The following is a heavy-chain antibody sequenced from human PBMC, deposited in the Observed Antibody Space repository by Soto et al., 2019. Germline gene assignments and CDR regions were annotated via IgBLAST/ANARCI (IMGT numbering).Heavy chain of an antibody. V-gene: IGHV3-33*06. CDR1: GFTFSSYG. CDR3: AKDYGDWTGLYYYGMDV. Sequence: GGSLRLSCAASGFTFSSYGMHWVRQAPGKGLEWVAVIWYNGSNKKYADSVKGRFTISRDNSENTLYLQMNSLRAEDTAVYYCAKDYGDWTGLYYYGMDVRGQGTKVTV. CDR2: IWYNGSNK. J-gene: IGHJ6*02. D-gene: IGHD4-17*01.